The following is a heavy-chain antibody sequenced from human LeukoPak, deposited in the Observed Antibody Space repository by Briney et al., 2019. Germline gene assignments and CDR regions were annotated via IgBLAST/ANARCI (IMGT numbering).Heavy chain of an antibody. V-gene: IGHV3-48*03. CDR2: ISGSGSII. Sequence: GGSLRLSCAASGFTFSSYEMNWVRQAPGKGLEWVSYISGSGSIIYYADSVKGRFTISRDNAKNSLYLQMNSLRAEDTAVYYCARDRYGGNIFDYWGQGALVTVSS. CDR3: ARDRYGGNIFDY. D-gene: IGHD4-23*01. CDR1: GFTFSSYE. J-gene: IGHJ4*02.